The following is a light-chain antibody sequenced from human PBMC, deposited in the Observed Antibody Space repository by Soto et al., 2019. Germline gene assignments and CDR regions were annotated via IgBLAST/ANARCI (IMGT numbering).Light chain of an antibody. CDR2: GNS. J-gene: IGLJ2*01. Sequence: QSVLTQPPSVSGAPGQRVTISCTGSSSNIGAGYEVHWYQQLPGTAPKLLIYGNSNRPSGVPDRFSGSKSGTSASLAITGLQAEDEADYYCQSYDSSLSRPVVFGGGTKLTVL. CDR1: SSNIGAGYE. V-gene: IGLV1-40*01. CDR3: QSYDSSLSRPVV.